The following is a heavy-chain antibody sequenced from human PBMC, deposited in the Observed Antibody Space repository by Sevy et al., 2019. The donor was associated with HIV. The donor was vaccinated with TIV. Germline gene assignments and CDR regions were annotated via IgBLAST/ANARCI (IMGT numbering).Heavy chain of an antibody. Sequence: SETLSLTCTVSGGSISSYYWSWIRQPPGKGLEWIGYIYYSGSTNYNPSLKSRVTISVDTSKNQYSLKLSSVTAADTAGYYCARHARGYNWNAYYYYMDVWGKGTTVTVSS. CDR2: IYYSGST. D-gene: IGHD1-1*01. CDR1: GGSISSYY. J-gene: IGHJ6*03. CDR3: ARHARGYNWNAYYYYMDV. V-gene: IGHV4-59*01.